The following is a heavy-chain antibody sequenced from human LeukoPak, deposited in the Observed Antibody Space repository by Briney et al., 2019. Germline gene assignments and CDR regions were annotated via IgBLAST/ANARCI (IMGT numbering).Heavy chain of an antibody. J-gene: IGHJ4*02. Sequence: GASVKVSCKASGYTFTGYYMHWVRQAPGQGLEWMGWINPNSGGTNYAQKFQGRVTMTRDTSISTAYMELSRLRSDDTAVYYCAREAYSSGWYPDYWGQGTLVTVSS. CDR3: AREAYSSGWYPDY. V-gene: IGHV1-2*02. D-gene: IGHD6-19*01. CDR1: GYTFTGYY. CDR2: INPNSGGT.